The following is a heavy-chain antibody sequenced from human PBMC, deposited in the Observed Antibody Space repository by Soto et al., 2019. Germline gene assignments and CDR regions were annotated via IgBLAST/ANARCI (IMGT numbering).Heavy chain of an antibody. V-gene: IGHV4-4*07. Sequence: QVQLQESGPGLVKPSETLSLTCTVSGGSISSYYWSWIRQPAGKGLEWIGRIYTSGSTNYNPSLKSRVTMSVDTSKNQFSLKLSSVTAADTAVYYCARERIPWELNTGYFDYWGQGTLVTVSS. CDR1: GGSISSYY. J-gene: IGHJ4*02. CDR2: IYTSGST. D-gene: IGHD1-26*01. CDR3: ARERIPWELNTGYFDY.